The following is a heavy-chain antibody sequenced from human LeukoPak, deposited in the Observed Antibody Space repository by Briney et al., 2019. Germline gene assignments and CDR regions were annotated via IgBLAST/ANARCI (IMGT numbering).Heavy chain of an antibody. CDR2: INSDGSRT. J-gene: IGHJ4*02. D-gene: IGHD3-9*01. CDR3: AREGGYFDWLYHYFDY. Sequence: GGSLRLSCAASGFTFSSHWMHWVRQAPGKGLVWVSRINSDGSRTSYADFVKGRFTISRDNAKNSLYLQMNSLRAEDTAVYYCAREGGYFDWLYHYFDYWGQGTLVTVSS. CDR1: GFTFSSHW. V-gene: IGHV3-74*01.